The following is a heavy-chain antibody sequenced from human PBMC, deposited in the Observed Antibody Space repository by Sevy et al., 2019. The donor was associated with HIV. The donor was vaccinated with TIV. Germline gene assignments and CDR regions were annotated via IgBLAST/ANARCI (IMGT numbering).Heavy chain of an antibody. J-gene: IGHJ3*02. CDR3: AGRYYYDSSGYYSDAFDI. Sequence: SQTLSLTCAISGDSVSSNSAAWNWIRQSPSRGLEWLGRSYYRSKWYNDYAVSVKSRITINPDTSKNQFSLQLHSVTPEDTAVYYGAGRYYYDSSGYYSDAFDIWGQGTMVTVSS. CDR1: GDSVSSNSAA. CDR2: SYYRSKWYN. D-gene: IGHD3-22*01. V-gene: IGHV6-1*01.